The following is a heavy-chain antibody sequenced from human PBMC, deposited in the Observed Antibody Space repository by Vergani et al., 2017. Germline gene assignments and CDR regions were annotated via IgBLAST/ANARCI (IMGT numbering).Heavy chain of an antibody. J-gene: IGHJ5*02. Sequence: QVQLQESGPGLVKPSETLSLTCTVSGGSISSYYWSWIRQPPGKGLEWIGYIYYSGSTNYNPSLKSRVTISVDTSKNQFSLTLSSVTAADTAGDYCARDNVGYCRSTSCHGWFDPWGQGTLVTVSS. V-gene: IGHV4-59*01. CDR3: ARDNVGYCRSTSCHGWFDP. CDR1: GGSISSYY. CDR2: IYYSGST. D-gene: IGHD2-2*01.